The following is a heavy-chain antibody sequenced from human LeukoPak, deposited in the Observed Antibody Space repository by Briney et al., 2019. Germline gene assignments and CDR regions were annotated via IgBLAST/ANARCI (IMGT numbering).Heavy chain of an antibody. CDR3: ASGVGATRGSHEIDY. D-gene: IGHD1-26*01. Sequence: ASVKVSCKASGYTFTSYGISWVRQAPGQGLEWMGWISAYNGNTNYAQKLQGRVTMTTDTSTSTAYMELRSLRSDDTAVYYCASGVGATRGSHEIDYWGQGTLVTVSS. CDR1: GYTFTSYG. V-gene: IGHV1-18*01. J-gene: IGHJ4*02. CDR2: ISAYNGNT.